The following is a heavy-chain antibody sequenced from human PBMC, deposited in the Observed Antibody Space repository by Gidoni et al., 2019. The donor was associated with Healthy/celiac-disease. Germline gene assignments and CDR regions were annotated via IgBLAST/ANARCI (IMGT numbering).Heavy chain of an antibody. CDR3: ARHQGYCSGGSCYPDY. CDR2: IYYSGST. D-gene: IGHD2-15*01. CDR1: GGSISSISYY. V-gene: IGHV4-39*01. J-gene: IGHJ4*02. Sequence: QLQLQESGPGLVKPSETLSLTCTVSGGSISSISYYWGWIRQPPGKGLEWIGSIYYSGSTYYNPSLKSRVTISVDTSKNQFSLKLSSVTAADTAVYYCARHQGYCSGGSCYPDYWGQGTLVTVSS.